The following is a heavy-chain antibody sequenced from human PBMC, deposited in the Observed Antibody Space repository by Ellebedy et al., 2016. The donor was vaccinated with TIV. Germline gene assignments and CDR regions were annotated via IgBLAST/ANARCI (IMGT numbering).Heavy chain of an antibody. V-gene: IGHV1-18*01. D-gene: IGHD3-3*01. CDR2: ISPYNGNT. CDR3: AAKGAQFYYTMDV. Sequence: AASVKVSCKASGYTFTIYGISWVRQAPGQGLEWMGWISPYNGNTNYEQKFQERVTITRDVSTSTAYMELSSLTSEDAAVYFCAAKGAQFYYTMDVWGQGTTVTVSS. CDR1: GYTFTIYG. J-gene: IGHJ6*02.